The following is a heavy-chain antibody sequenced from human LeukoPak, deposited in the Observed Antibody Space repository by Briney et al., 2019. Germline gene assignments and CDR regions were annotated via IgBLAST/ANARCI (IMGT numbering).Heavy chain of an antibody. CDR1: GYTFTDYY. V-gene: IGHV1-2*02. D-gene: IGHD2-2*01. J-gene: IGHJ4*02. CDR3: ARANFLYCSSSTCLFDY. Sequence: ASVKVSCKASGYTFTDYYMHWVRQAPGQGFEWMGWINPNDGDTNYAQKFQGRVTMTRDTSISTAHMEVSRLRSDDTAVYYCARANFLYCSSSTCLFDYWGQGTLATVSS. CDR2: INPNDGDT.